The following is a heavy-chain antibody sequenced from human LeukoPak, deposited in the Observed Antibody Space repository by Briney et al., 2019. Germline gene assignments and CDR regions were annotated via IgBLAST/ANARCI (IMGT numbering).Heavy chain of an antibody. Sequence: PGGSLRLSCAVSEFSFSSYAMSWVRQAPGKGLEWVSAISGSGGSTYYADSVKGRFSISRDKSKNTLYLQMNSLRVEDTAVYYCAKSHCSGVSCDQGNYFDYWGQGTLVTVSS. CDR3: AKSHCSGVSCDQGNYFDY. D-gene: IGHD2-15*01. V-gene: IGHV3-23*01. CDR1: EFSFSSYA. CDR2: ISGSGGST. J-gene: IGHJ4*02.